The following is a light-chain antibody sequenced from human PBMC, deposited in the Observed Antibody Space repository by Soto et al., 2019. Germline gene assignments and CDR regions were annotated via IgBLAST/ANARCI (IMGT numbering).Light chain of an antibody. J-gene: IGKJ4*01. V-gene: IGKV3-20*01. CDR2: GAS. CDR1: QSVSSSY. Sequence: EIVLTQSPGTLSLSPGERATLSCRASQSVSSSYLAWYQQKPGQAPGLLIYGASSRATGIPDRFSGSGSGTDFTLTISRLEPEDFAVYYCQQYGSSPNLTFGGGTKVEIK. CDR3: QQYGSSPNLT.